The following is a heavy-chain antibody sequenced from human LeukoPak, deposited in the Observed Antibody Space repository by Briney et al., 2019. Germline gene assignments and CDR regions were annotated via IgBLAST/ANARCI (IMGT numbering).Heavy chain of an antibody. J-gene: IGHJ3*02. CDR3: ARGPSSRNFGVAKDVAGAFDI. D-gene: IGHD3-3*01. CDR1: GGSFSGYY. Sequence: SETLSLTCAVYGGSFSGYYWSWIRQPPGKGLEWIGEINHSGSTNYNPSLKSRVTISVDTSKNQFSLKLSSVTAADTAVYYCARGPSSRNFGVAKDVAGAFDIWGQGTMVTVSS. V-gene: IGHV4-34*01. CDR2: INHSGST.